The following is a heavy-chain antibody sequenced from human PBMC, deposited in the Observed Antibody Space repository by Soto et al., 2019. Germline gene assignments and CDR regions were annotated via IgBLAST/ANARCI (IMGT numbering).Heavy chain of an antibody. CDR2: ISSSSSYI. J-gene: IGHJ6*02. CDR3: ARGESIAAAGTGAYYYGMDV. D-gene: IGHD6-13*01. V-gene: IGHV3-21*01. CDR1: GFTFSSYS. Sequence: GGSLRLSWAASGFTFSSYSMNWVRQAPGKGLEWVSSISSSSSYIYYADSVKGRFTISRDNAKNSLYLQMNSLRAEDTAVYYCARGESIAAAGTGAYYYGMDVWGQGTTVTVS.